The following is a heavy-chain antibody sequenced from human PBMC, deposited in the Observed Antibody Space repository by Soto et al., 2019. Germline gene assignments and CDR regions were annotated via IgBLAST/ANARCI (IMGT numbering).Heavy chain of an antibody. V-gene: IGHV3-21*01. D-gene: IGHD6-13*01. J-gene: IGHJ6*02. CDR1: GFTFSSYS. CDR3: ARDMNVWAAAGTGRSTYYYYGMDV. CDR2: ISSSSSYI. Sequence: EVQLVESGGGLVKPGGSLRLSCAASGFTFSSYSMNWVRQAPGKGLEWVSSISSSSSYIYYADSVKGRFTISRDNAKNSLYLQMNSLRAEDTAVYYCARDMNVWAAAGTGRSTYYYYGMDVWGQGTTVTVSS.